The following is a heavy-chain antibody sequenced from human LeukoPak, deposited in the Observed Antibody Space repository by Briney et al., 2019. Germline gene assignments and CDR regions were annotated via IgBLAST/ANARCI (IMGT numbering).Heavy chain of an antibody. CDR1: GFTFSDYY. CDR2: ITTTDRTI. CDR3: ARVRSSWTKIDY. Sequence: GGSLRLSCAVSGFTFSDYYMSWIRQAPGKGVEWVSYITTTDRTIYYATSVKGRFTISRDNAQNSLYLQMNSLRAEDTAVYYCARVRSSWTKIDYWGQGTLVTVSS. J-gene: IGHJ4*02. V-gene: IGHV3-11*01. D-gene: IGHD6-13*01.